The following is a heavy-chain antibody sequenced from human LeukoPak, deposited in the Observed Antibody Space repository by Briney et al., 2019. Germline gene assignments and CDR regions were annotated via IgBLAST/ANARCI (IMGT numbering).Heavy chain of an antibody. D-gene: IGHD4-23*01. Sequence: GGSLRLSCAASGFTFSSYGMSWVRQAPGKGLEWISAISGSGGSTYYADSAKGRFTISRDNSKNTLYLQMNSLRAEDTAVYYCASVTTVVEDYYYMDVWGKGTTVTISS. CDR2: ISGSGGST. J-gene: IGHJ6*03. CDR1: GFTFSSYG. CDR3: ASVTTVVEDYYYMDV. V-gene: IGHV3-23*01.